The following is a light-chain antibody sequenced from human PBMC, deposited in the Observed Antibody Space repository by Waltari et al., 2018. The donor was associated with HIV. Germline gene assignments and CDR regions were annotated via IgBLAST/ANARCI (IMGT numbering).Light chain of an antibody. CDR2: DAS. V-gene: IGKV3-20*01. J-gene: IGKJ2*01. Sequence: EPVLTQSPGTLSLSSGERATLSCRASQTINSNYLAWYQHKPGLPPRLLIYDASTRAAGIPDRVSGGGSGTDFTLTISRLEPEDFAIYFCQQYEASPPMYTFGQGTRLEV. CDR3: QQYEASPPMYT. CDR1: QTINSNY.